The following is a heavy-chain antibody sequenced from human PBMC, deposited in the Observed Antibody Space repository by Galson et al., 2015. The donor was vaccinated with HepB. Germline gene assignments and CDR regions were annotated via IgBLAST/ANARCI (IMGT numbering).Heavy chain of an antibody. J-gene: IGHJ3*02. CDR1: GFTFSSFA. D-gene: IGHD1-1*01. V-gene: IGHV3-23*01. CDR3: VRNLLWDGWNAFDI. Sequence: SLRLSCAAPGFTFSSFAMSWVRQAPGKGLEWVSTITSSGGSTYYADSVKGRFTISRDTSKSTLYLQLSSLRAEDTGVYYGVRNLLWDGWNAFDIWGQGTTVTVSS. CDR2: ITSSGGST.